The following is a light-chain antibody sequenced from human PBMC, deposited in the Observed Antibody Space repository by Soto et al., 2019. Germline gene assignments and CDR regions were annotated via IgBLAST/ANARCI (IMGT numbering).Light chain of an antibody. Sequence: QSALTQPRSVSGSPGQSVTISCTGTSSDIGGYNYVSWYQQHPGKAPKLMIYDVTKRPSGVPDRFSGSRSGNTASLTISGLQPEDEADYYCGSYAGTYTLRFGGGTQLTVL. J-gene: IGLJ2*01. CDR2: DVT. V-gene: IGLV2-11*01. CDR1: SSDIGGYNY. CDR3: GSYAGTYTLR.